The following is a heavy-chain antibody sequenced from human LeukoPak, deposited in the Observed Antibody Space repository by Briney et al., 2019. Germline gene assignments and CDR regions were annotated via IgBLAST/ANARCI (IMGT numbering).Heavy chain of an antibody. D-gene: IGHD2-2*01. CDR1: GGSISSGGYY. J-gene: IGHJ3*02. V-gene: IGHV4-31*03. Sequence: SQTLSLTCTVSGGSISSGGYYWSWIRQHPGKGLEWIGYIYYSGSTNYNPSLKSRVTISVDTSKIQFSLELSSVTAADTAVYYCARDGRIRGYCSSSCHSVDAFDIWGQGTMVTVSS. CDR2: IYYSGST. CDR3: ARDGRIRGYCSSSCHSVDAFDI.